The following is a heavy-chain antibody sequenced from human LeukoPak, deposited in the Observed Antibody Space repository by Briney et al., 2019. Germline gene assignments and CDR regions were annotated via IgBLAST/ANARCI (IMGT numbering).Heavy chain of an antibody. CDR1: GYSFTDYW. J-gene: IGHJ6*02. CDR2: IFPDDSDT. D-gene: IGHD2-15*01. V-gene: IGHV5-51*01. CDR3: ARHGLAGCIGGRCFTSFHYYGMDV. Sequence: GESLKISCQGSGYSFTDYWIGWVRQMPGKGLEWMGIIFPDDSDTKYSPSFQGQVTISVDKSISTAYLQWSSLKASDSAMYDCARHGLAGCIGGRCFTSFHYYGMDVWGQGTTVTVSS.